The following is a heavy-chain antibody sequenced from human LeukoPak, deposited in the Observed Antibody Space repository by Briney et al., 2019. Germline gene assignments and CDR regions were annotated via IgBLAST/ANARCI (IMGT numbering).Heavy chain of an antibody. CDR2: IYHSGST. CDR1: GGSISSGGYY. D-gene: IGHD2-21*02. J-gene: IGHJ4*02. Sequence: NPSQTLSLTCTVSGGSISSGGYYWSWIRQPPGKGLEWIGYIYHSGSTYYNPSLKSRVTMSLDTSKNQFSLKLNSVTAADTAVYYCARAYCGGDCYSAVPYYFDYWGQGTQVTVSS. CDR3: ARAYCGGDCYSAVPYYFDY. V-gene: IGHV4-30-2*01.